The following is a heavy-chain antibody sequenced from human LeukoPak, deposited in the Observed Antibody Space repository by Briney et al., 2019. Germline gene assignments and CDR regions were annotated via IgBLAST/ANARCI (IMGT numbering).Heavy chain of an antibody. V-gene: IGHV3-30*18. CDR1: GFTFSSYG. D-gene: IGHD3-10*01. J-gene: IGHJ4*02. Sequence: GGSLRLSCAASGFTFSSYGMHWVRQAPGKGLEWVAVISYDGSNKYYADSVKGRFTISRDNSKNTLYLQMNSLRAEDTAVYYCAKEDGSGSYWGRWGQGTLVTVSS. CDR2: ISYDGSNK. CDR3: AKEDGSGSYWGR.